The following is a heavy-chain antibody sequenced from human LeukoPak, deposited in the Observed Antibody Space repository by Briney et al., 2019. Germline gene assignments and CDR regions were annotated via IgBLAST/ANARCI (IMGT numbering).Heavy chain of an antibody. CDR1: GYTFTGYY. Sequence: ASVKVSCKASGYTFTGYYMHWVRQAPGQGVEWMGWINPNSGGTNYAQKFQGRVTMTRDTSISTAYMELSRLRSDDTAVYYCARAIPLHYYYMDVWGKGTTVTISS. J-gene: IGHJ6*03. V-gene: IGHV1-2*02. CDR2: INPNSGGT. CDR3: ARAIPLHYYYMDV.